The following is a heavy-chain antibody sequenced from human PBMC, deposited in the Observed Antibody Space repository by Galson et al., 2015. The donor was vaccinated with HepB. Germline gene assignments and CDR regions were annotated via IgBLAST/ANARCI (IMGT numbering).Heavy chain of an antibody. CDR2: ISGSGGTT. D-gene: IGHD3-22*01. V-gene: IGHV3-23*01. Sequence: SLRLSCAASGFTFSSYAMSWVRQAPGKGLEWVSAISGSGGTTYYADSVKDRFTISRDNSKNTLYLQMNSLRAEDTAVYYCAKESIYDSSGYWAPGAFDIWGQGTMVTVSS. CDR3: AKESIYDSSGYWAPGAFDI. CDR1: GFTFSSYA. J-gene: IGHJ3*02.